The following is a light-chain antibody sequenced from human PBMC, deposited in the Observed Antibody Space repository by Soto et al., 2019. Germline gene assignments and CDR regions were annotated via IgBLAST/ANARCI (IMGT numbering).Light chain of an antibody. Sequence: EIVLTQSPGTLSLSPGERASLSCRASQSVSSSNYFAWDQQKPGQAPRLLIYGASSRATGIPDRFSGSGSGTDSTLTLSRLEPEDYAVYYCQQYWTIGQGTKVEIK. CDR3: QQYWT. CDR2: GAS. CDR1: QSVSSSNY. V-gene: IGKV3-20*01. J-gene: IGKJ1*01.